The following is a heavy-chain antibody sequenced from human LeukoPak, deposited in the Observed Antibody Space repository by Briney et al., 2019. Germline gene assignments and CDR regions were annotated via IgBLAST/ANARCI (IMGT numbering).Heavy chain of an antibody. CDR3: AREGIQSSSRYTFDY. J-gene: IGHJ4*02. D-gene: IGHD6-13*01. CDR1: GGSISSYY. V-gene: IGHV4-59*01. Sequence: KPSEILSLTCTVSGGSISSYYWSWIRQPPGKGLEWIGYIYNSGSTNYNPSLKSRVTISVDTSKNQLSLKLSSVTAADTAVYYCAREGIQSSSRYTFDYWGQGTLVTVSS. CDR2: IYNSGST.